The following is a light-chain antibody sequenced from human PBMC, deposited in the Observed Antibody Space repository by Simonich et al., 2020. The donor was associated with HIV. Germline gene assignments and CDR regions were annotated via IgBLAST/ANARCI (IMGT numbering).Light chain of an antibody. J-gene: IGKJ2*01. CDR1: QRVISY. Sequence: EIVLTQSPGTLSLSPGERATLSGRASQRVISYLAWYKQKPGQAPRLLIYDASNRATGIPARFSGSGSGTDFTLTISSLEPEDFAVYYCQQRSNWPSMYTFGQGTKLEIK. CDR3: QQRSNWPSMYT. CDR2: DAS. V-gene: IGKV3-11*01.